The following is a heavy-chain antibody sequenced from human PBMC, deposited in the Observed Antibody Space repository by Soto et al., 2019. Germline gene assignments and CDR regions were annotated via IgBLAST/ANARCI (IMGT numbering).Heavy chain of an antibody. CDR2: MYFSGST. D-gene: IGHD2-15*01. V-gene: IGHV4-39*01. Sequence: AETLSLTCTVSGVSIITSNYYWGWIRQPPGKGLEWIGSMYFSGSTYDNPSLRSRVTISVDLSKSQLSLKLSSVTAADTAVYLCARHGHERPTSVVVSLKANWFVPWLQGTLITVSS. CDR3: ARHGHERPTSVVVSLKANWFVP. J-gene: IGHJ5*02. CDR1: GVSIITSNYY.